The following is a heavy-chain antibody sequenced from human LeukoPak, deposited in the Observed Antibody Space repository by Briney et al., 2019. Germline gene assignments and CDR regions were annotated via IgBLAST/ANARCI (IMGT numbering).Heavy chain of an antibody. J-gene: IGHJ4*02. V-gene: IGHV4-4*02. CDR3: ASREGELRYFDWLTPRD. CDR2: IYHSAST. CDR1: GGSISSSNW. D-gene: IGHD3-9*01. Sequence: PSETLSLTCGVSGGSISSSNWWSWVRQPPGKGLEWIGEIYHSASTNYNPSLKSRVIISVDKSKNQFSLKVYSVTAADTAVYYCASREGELRYFDWLTPRDWDQGTLVTVSS.